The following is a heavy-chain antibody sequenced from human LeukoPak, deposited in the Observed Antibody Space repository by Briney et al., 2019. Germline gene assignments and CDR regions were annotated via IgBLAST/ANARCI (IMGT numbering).Heavy chain of an antibody. D-gene: IGHD3-22*01. CDR2: IYYSGNT. CDR1: GGSIRSTTYY. Sequence: SETLSLTCSVSGGSIRSTTYYWGWIRQPPGKRLEWIASIYYSGNTYYSPSLMSRVTISVDTSKNQFSLNLRSVTAADTAVYYCARAPHFFDTSGSRYYFDYWGQGALVTVSS. J-gene: IGHJ4*02. V-gene: IGHV4-39*07. CDR3: ARAPHFFDTSGSRYYFDY.